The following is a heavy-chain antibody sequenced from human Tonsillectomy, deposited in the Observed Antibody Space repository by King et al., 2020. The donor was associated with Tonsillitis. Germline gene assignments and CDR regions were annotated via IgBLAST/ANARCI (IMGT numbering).Heavy chain of an antibody. CDR3: ARGSSLITMTLVVITDFDY. J-gene: IGHJ4*02. D-gene: IGHD3-22*01. CDR1: GFTFSNFG. CDR2: ISSSGTTI. Sequence: VQLVESGGGLVQPGGSLRLSCAASGFTFSNFGMNWVRPAPGKGLEWVSYISSSGTTIYYADSVKGRFTISRDNAKNSLSLQMNSLRAEDTAVYYCARGSSLITMTLVVITDFDYWGQGTLVTVSS. V-gene: IGHV3-48*01.